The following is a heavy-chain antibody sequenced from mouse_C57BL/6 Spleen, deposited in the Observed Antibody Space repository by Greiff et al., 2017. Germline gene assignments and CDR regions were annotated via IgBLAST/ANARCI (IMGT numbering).Heavy chain of an antibody. Sequence: VKLQQSGPELVKPGASVKISCKASGYAFSSSWMNWVKQRPGKGLEWIGRIYPGDGDTNYNGKFKGKATLTADKSSSTAYMQLSSLTSEDSAVYFCAREGSLYGSSYDFDYWGQGTTLTVSS. D-gene: IGHD1-1*01. CDR3: AREGSLYGSSYDFDY. J-gene: IGHJ2*01. V-gene: IGHV1-82*01. CDR1: GYAFSSSW. CDR2: IYPGDGDT.